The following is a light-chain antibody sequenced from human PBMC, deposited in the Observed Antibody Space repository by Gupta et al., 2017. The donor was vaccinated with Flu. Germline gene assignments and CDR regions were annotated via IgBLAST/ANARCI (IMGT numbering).Light chain of an antibody. J-gene: IGKJ4*01. CDR3: QQYSTSPLT. CDR2: KAS. CDR1: QSISSW. Sequence: IHIPLSPSTLSASVGDRVTITCRASQSISSWLAWYQQKPGKAPKILIQKASNLESGVPSRFTGSGSGTEFTLTISSLQPDDFAAYYCQQYSTSPLTFGGGTKVEIE. V-gene: IGKV1-5*03.